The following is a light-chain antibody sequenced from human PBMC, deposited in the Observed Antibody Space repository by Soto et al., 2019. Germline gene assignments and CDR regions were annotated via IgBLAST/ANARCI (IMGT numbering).Light chain of an antibody. CDR3: QQYNNWPPWT. Sequence: EIVMTQSPATLSVSPGERATLSCRASQSVSSNLAWYQQKPGQAPRLLIYGASTRATGISARFRGSGSGTEFSLRISSLQSEDFAVYYCQQYNNWPPWTFGQGTKVEIK. J-gene: IGKJ1*01. CDR1: QSVSSN. V-gene: IGKV3-15*01. CDR2: GAS.